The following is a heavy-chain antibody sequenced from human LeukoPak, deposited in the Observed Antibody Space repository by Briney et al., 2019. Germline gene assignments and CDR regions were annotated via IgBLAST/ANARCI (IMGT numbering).Heavy chain of an antibody. CDR2: ISGSGGNT. J-gene: IGHJ4*02. V-gene: IGHV3-23*01. D-gene: IGHD3-22*01. CDR1: GFTFSSYA. Sequence: GGSLRLSCAASGFTFSSYAMSWVRQAPGKGLDWVSAISGSGGNTYYADYVKGRFTISRDNSKNTLYLQMNNLRAEDTAVYYCAKLGITMIPRNWGQGTLVTVSS. CDR3: AKLGITMIPRN.